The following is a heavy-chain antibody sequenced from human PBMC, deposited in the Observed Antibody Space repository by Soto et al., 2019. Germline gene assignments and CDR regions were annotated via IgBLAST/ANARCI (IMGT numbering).Heavy chain of an antibody. V-gene: IGHV4-34*01. CDR1: GVTFSTIW. Sequence: PGGSLRLSCAVSGVTFSTIWMNWVRQAPGKGLEWIGEINHSGSTNYNPSLKSRVTISVDTSKNQFSLKLSSVTAADTAVYYCARGKDYIWGSYRRSFDYWGQGTLVTVSS. CDR2: INHSGST. D-gene: IGHD3-16*02. CDR3: ARGKDYIWGSYRRSFDY. J-gene: IGHJ4*02.